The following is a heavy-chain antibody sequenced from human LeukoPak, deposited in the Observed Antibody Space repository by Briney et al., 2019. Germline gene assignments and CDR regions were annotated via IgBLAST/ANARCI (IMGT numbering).Heavy chain of an antibody. CDR1: GFTFTTCA. J-gene: IGHJ4*02. CDR3: AKVCRIFGVVIQYYFDY. Sequence: GGSLRLSCAASGFTFTTCAMTWVRQAPGKGLEWVSAISDSGERTSYTDSVKGRFTISRDNSKNTPYLQMNSLRAEDTAVYYCAKVCRIFGVVIQYYFDYWGQGTLVTVSS. D-gene: IGHD3-3*01. V-gene: IGHV3-23*01. CDR2: ISDSGERT.